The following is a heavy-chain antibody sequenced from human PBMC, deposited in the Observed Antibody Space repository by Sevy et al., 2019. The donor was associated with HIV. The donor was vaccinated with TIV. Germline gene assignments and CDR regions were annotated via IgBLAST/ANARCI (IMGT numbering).Heavy chain of an antibody. Sequence: SETLSLTCTVSGGSISSGGYYWSWIRQHPGEGLEWIGYIYYSGSTSYNPSLKSRITISVDTSKNHFSLKLTSVTAADTALYYCVGPSMVFDYWGQGTLVTVSS. CDR3: VGPSMVFDY. CDR1: GGSISSGGYY. J-gene: IGHJ4*02. D-gene: IGHD2-8*01. V-gene: IGHV4-31*03. CDR2: IYYSGST.